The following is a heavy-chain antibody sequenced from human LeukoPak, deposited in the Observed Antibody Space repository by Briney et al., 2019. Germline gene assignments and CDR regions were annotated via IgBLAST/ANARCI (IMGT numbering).Heavy chain of an antibody. D-gene: IGHD3-3*01. CDR1: GFTFSSYA. CDR3: ARDLDLFFGGRTKNDAFDI. J-gene: IGHJ3*02. CDR2: ISGSGGST. V-gene: IGHV3-23*01. Sequence: PGGSLRLSCAASGFTFSSYAMSWVRQAPGKGLEWVSAISGSGGSTYYADSVKGRFTISRDNAKNSLYLQMNSLRAEDTAVYYCARDLDLFFGGRTKNDAFDIWGQGTMVTVSS.